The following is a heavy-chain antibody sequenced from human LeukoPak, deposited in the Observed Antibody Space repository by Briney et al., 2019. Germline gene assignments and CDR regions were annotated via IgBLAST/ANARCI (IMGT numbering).Heavy chain of an antibody. Sequence: PGGSLRLSCVASGFTFDDYAMHWVRQVPGKGLGWVSAISASGGSTYYADSVKGRFTISRDNSKNTLYLQMNSLRAEDTAVYYCAKGRNVLRYPYGMDVWGQGTTVTVSS. CDR2: ISASGGST. CDR3: AKGRNVLRYPYGMDV. J-gene: IGHJ6*02. CDR1: GFTFDDYA. V-gene: IGHV3-23*01. D-gene: IGHD3-9*01.